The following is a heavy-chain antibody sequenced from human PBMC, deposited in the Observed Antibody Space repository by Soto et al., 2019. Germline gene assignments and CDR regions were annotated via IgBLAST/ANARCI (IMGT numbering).Heavy chain of an antibody. CDR3: ARYNRDGYNSDAFDI. D-gene: IGHD5-12*01. J-gene: IGHJ3*02. V-gene: IGHV4-39*01. CDR1: GGSISSSSYY. Sequence: SETLSLTCTVSGGSISSSSYYWGWIRQPPGKGLEWIGSIYYSGSTYYNPSLKSRVTISVDTSKNQFSLKLSSLTAADTAVYYCARYNRDGYNSDAFDIWGQGTMVT. CDR2: IYYSGST.